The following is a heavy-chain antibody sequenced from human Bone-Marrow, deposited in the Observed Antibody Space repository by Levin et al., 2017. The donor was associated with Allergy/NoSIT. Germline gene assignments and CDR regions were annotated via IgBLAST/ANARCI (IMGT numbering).Heavy chain of an antibody. Sequence: PSETLSLTCTVSGGSVNSASYYWSWIRQPPGKGLEWIGYIYYSGANNYNPSLRSRVTMSLDMSNNQFSLKLNSMTAADTAIYYCARDLDSTGPSEIWGQGTLVTVSS. V-gene: IGHV4-61*01. CDR1: GGSVNSASYY. J-gene: IGHJ4*02. D-gene: IGHD3-22*01. CDR3: ARDLDSTGPSEI. CDR2: IYYSGAN.